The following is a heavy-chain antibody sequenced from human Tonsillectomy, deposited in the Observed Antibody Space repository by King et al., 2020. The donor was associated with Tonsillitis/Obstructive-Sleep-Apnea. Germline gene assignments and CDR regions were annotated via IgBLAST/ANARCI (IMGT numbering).Heavy chain of an antibody. CDR1: GGPIGNYY. CDR3: ARTRTAYSYYYGLDV. CDR2: IFYSGST. J-gene: IGHJ6*02. Sequence: QLQESGPGLVKPSETLSLTCTVSGGPIGNYYWSWIRQPPGKGLEWIGYIFYSGSTNYNPSLKSRVTMSVDTSNNQISLKLSSVTAADPAVYYCARTRTAYSYYYGLDVWGQGTTVTVSS. V-gene: IGHV4-59*08.